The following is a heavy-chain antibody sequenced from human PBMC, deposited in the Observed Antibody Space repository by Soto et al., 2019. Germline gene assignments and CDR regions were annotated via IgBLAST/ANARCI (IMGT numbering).Heavy chain of an antibody. V-gene: IGHV3-48*03. CDR1: GFTFSSYE. CDR2: ISSSATTI. D-gene: IGHD3-22*01. J-gene: IGHJ5*02. CDR3: ARNYYDSSGYLTGNWFDP. Sequence: PGGSLRLSCAASGFTFSSYEMNWVRQAPGKGLEWVSYISSSATTIYYADSVKGRFTISRDNAKSSLYLQMNSLRADDTAVYYCARNYYDSSGYLTGNWFDPWGQGTLVTVSS.